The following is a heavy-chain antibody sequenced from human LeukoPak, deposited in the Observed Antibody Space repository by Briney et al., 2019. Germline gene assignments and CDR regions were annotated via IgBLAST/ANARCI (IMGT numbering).Heavy chain of an antibody. D-gene: IGHD2-2*01. CDR2: INSDGSST. CDR3: ARDDCSSTSCEENWFDP. Sequence: PGGSLRLSCAASGFTFSSYWMHWVRQAPGKGLVWVSRINSDGSSTSYADSVKGRFTISRDNAKNTLYLQMNSLRAEDTAVYYCARDDCSSTSCEENWFDPWGHGTLVTVSS. CDR1: GFTFSSYW. J-gene: IGHJ5*02. V-gene: IGHV3-74*01.